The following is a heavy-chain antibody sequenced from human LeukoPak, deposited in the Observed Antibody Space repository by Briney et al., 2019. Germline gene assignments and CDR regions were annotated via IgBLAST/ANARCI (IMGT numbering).Heavy chain of an antibody. D-gene: IGHD2-15*01. Sequence: SETLSLTCAVYGGSFSGYYWSWIRQPPGKGLEWIGEINHMGSTNYNPSLKSRVTISEDTSKNQFSLKLSSVTAADTAVYYCARGNLYCSGGSCYGGWFDPWGQGTLVTVSS. J-gene: IGHJ5*02. V-gene: IGHV4-34*01. CDR1: GGSFSGYY. CDR3: ARGNLYCSGGSCYGGWFDP. CDR2: INHMGST.